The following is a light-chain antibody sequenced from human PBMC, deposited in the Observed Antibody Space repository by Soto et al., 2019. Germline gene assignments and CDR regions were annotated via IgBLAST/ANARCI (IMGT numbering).Light chain of an antibody. CDR2: GAS. CDR1: QSVSSN. Sequence: EIVMTQSPATLSVSPGERATLSCRASQSVSSNLAWYQQKPGQAPRLLIYGASTRATGIPARFSGSGSGTEFTLTISSLQSEDFAVYYCQQYNNWTVTFGQGTKV. J-gene: IGKJ1*01. V-gene: IGKV3-15*01. CDR3: QQYNNWTVT.